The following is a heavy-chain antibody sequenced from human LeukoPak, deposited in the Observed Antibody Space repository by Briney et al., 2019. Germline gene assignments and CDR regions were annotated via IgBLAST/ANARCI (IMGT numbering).Heavy chain of an antibody. CDR1: GFTFSSYA. V-gene: IGHV3-23*01. J-gene: IGHJ4*02. Sequence: GGSLRLSCAAPGFTFSSYAMSWVRQAPGKGLEWVSAMSGSGGNTDYADSVKGRFTISRDNSKNTLYLQMNSLSAEDTAVYYCAKVSLTSSGYYRPYYFDYWGQGTLVTVSS. D-gene: IGHD3-22*01. CDR2: MSGSGGNT. CDR3: AKVSLTSSGYYRPYYFDY.